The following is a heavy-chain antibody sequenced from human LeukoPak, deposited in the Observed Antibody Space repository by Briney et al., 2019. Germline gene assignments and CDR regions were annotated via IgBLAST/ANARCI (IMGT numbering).Heavy chain of an antibody. D-gene: IGHD1-7*01. V-gene: IGHV1-2*06. J-gene: IGHJ4*02. Sequence: ASVKVSCKASGYTFTGYYMHWVRQAPGQGLEWMGRINPNSGGTNYAQKFQGRVTMTRDTSISTAYMELSRLRSDDTAVYYCARLPRNYRAPDYWGQGTLVTISS. CDR1: GYTFTGYY. CDR2: INPNSGGT. CDR3: ARLPRNYRAPDY.